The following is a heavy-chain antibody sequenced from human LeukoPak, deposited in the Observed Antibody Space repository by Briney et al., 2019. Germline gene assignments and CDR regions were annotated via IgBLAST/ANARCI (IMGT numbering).Heavy chain of an antibody. CDR1: GFALRPSGVG. J-gene: IGHJ4*02. V-gene: IGHV2-5*01. D-gene: IGHD3-9*01. CDR3: AHSWYFDCLIDY. CDR2: MYWHDDK. Sequence: ESGPTLLQPTQTLTLPGTLFGFALRPSGVGLGWIRQPPQKSREQLSLMYWHDDKRYSPSLMSRLTTPKDTSKNQVVHTMTNKEPVNTATYYCAHSWYFDCLIDYWGQGTLVTVSS.